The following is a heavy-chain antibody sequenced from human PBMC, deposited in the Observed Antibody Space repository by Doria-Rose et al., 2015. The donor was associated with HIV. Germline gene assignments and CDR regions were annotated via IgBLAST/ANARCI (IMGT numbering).Heavy chain of an antibody. D-gene: IGHD2-15*01. V-gene: IGHV1-3*01. CDR3: TRGPCSGGTCHSNWFDP. J-gene: IGHJ5*02. CDR1: GYTFTNYA. Sequence: QVQLVQSGAEVKKPGASVKVSCKTSGYTFTNYAIHWVRRAPGQRLEGMGWINVGNGDTKYPQRFQGRVTITRDTSASTANMDLRSLKSEDTAVYYCTRGPCSGGTCHSNWFDPWGQGTLVTVPS. CDR2: INVGNGDT.